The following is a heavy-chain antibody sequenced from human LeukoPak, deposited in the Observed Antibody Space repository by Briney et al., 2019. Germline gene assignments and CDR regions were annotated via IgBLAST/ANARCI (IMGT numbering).Heavy chain of an antibody. CDR2: IIPILGIA. CDR3: ARAPPSIIVAEDWFDP. Sequence: SVKLSCNAAACTFSSYAISRGRQAPGQGLEWMGGIIPILGIANYAQKFQGRVTITADKSTSTAYMELSSLRSEDTAVYYCARAPPSIIVAEDWFDPWGQGTLVTVSS. CDR1: ACTFSSYA. V-gene: IGHV1-69*10. J-gene: IGHJ5*02. D-gene: IGHD3-22*01.